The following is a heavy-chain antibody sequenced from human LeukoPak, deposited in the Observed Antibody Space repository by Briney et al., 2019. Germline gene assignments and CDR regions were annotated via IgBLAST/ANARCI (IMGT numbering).Heavy chain of an antibody. J-gene: IGHJ4*02. CDR3: ARGTHDYGVY. Sequence: PSETLSLTCTVSGGPISSCYWSWIRQPPGKGLEWIGYIYYTGNTNYNPSFKSRVTISVDTSKNQFSLKLSSVTAADTAVYYCARGTHDYGVYWGQGTLVTVSS. D-gene: IGHD3/OR15-3a*01. CDR1: GGPISSCY. CDR2: IYYTGNT. V-gene: IGHV4-59*12.